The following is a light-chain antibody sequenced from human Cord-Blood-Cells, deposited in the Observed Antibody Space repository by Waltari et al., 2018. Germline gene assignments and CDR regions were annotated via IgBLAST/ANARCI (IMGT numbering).Light chain of an antibody. Sequence: EIVLTQSPGTLSLSPGERATLSCRASQSVSSSYLACYQQKPGHAPRLLIYGASSRATGIPDRFSGSGSGTDFTLTISSLETEDFAVYYCQQYGSSPLTFGGGTKVEIK. J-gene: IGKJ4*01. CDR1: QSVSSSY. CDR2: GAS. CDR3: QQYGSSPLT. V-gene: IGKV3-20*01.